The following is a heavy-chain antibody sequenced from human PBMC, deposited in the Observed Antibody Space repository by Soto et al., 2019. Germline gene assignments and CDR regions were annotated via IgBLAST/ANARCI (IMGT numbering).Heavy chain of an antibody. CDR3: ARLPPIVATIRDY. J-gene: IGHJ4*02. V-gene: IGHV4-34*01. Sequence: PSETLSLTCAVYGGSFSGYYWSWIRQPPGKGLEWIGEINHSGSTNYNPSLKSRVTISVDTSKNQFSLKLSSVTAADTAVYYCARLPPIVATIRDYWGQGTLVTVSS. D-gene: IGHD5-12*01. CDR2: INHSGST. CDR1: GGSFSGYY.